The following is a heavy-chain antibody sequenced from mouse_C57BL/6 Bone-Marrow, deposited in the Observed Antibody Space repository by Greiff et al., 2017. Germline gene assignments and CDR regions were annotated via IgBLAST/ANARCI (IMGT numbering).Heavy chain of an antibody. J-gene: IGHJ3*01. D-gene: IGHD4-1*01. CDR1: GYAFSSSW. CDR2: IYPGDGDT. Sequence: QVQLQQSGPELVKPGASVKISCKASGYAFSSSWLNWVKPRPGKGLEWIGRIYPGDGDTNYNGKFKGKATLTADKSSSTAYMQLSSLTSEDSAVYFCASWGWFSYWGQGTLVTVSA. CDR3: ASWGWFSY. V-gene: IGHV1-82*01.